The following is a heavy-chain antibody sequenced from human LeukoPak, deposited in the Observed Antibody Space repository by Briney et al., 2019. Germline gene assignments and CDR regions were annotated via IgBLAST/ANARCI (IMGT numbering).Heavy chain of an antibody. CDR3: ARQPGAGWFDP. V-gene: IGHV5-51*01. D-gene: IGHD3-10*01. CDR2: INPGDSDT. CDR1: GYSFTSSW. Sequence: GESLQISCQASGYSFTSSWIGWARQMPGKGLEWMAVINPGDSDTRYSPSFQGQVTISADKSISTVYLQWGSLKASDTAMYYCARQPGAGWFDPWGQGTLVTVSS. J-gene: IGHJ5*02.